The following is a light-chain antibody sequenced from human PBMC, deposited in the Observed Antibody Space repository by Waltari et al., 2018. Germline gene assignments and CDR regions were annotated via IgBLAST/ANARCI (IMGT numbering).Light chain of an antibody. CDR2: GAS. Sequence: EIVMTQSPATLPVSPGERSTLPCRASESVSSKFAWYQQRAGQAPRLLIYGASTRATGIPARFSGSGSGTEFTLTISSLQSEDFAVYFCQHYNNLPLTFGGGTKVEIK. CDR1: ESVSSK. J-gene: IGKJ4*01. CDR3: QHYNNLPLT. V-gene: IGKV3-15*01.